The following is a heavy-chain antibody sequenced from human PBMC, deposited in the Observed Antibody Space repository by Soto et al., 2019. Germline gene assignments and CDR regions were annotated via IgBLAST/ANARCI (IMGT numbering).Heavy chain of an antibody. CDR3: ARNSDIVVVPAAPPDY. J-gene: IGHJ4*02. V-gene: IGHV1-3*01. CDR1: GYTFTSYA. CDR2: INAGNGNT. D-gene: IGHD2-2*01. Sequence: ASVTVSCKASGYTFTSYAMHWVRQAPGQRLEWMGWINAGNGNTKYSQKFQGRVTITRDTSASTAYMELSSLRSEDTAVYYCARNSDIVVVPAAPPDYWGQGTLVTVSS.